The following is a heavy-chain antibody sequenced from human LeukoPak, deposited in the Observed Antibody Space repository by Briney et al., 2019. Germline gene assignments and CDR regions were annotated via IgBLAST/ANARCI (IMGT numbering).Heavy chain of an antibody. CDR2: IKEDGSDK. J-gene: IGHJ6*03. Sequence: GGSLRLSCAASGFIFSSYWMSWVRQAPGKGLEWVANIKEDGSDKYYVDSVKGRFTISRDNAKNSLYLQMNSLRAEDTAVYYCARDGGSDYSNYGYYYYMDVWGKGTTVTVSS. CDR1: GFIFSSYW. D-gene: IGHD4-11*01. CDR3: ARDGGSDYSNYGYYYYMDV. V-gene: IGHV3-7*01.